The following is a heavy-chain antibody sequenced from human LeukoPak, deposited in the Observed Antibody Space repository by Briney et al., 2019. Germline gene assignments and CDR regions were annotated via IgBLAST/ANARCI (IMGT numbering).Heavy chain of an antibody. Sequence: PSETLSLTCTVSGGSISSHYWSWIRQPPGKGLEWIGYIYYSGSTSYNPSLKSRVTISVDTSKNQFSLKLSSVTAADTAVYYCARESHRITIFGVVTANWFDPWGQGTLVTVSS. CDR1: GGSISSHY. V-gene: IGHV4-59*11. J-gene: IGHJ5*02. CDR2: IYYSGST. CDR3: ARESHRITIFGVVTANWFDP. D-gene: IGHD3-3*01.